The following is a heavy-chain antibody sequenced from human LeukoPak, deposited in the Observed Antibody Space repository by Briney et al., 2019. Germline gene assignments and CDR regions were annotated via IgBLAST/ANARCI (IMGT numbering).Heavy chain of an antibody. D-gene: IGHD1-26*01. CDR3: AKIEPGGSYYREYFQH. CDR1: GFTFSSYG. V-gene: IGHV3-30*18. Sequence: GGSLRLSCAASGFTFSSYGMHWVRQAPGKGLEWVAVISYDGSNKYYADSVKGRFTISRDNSKNTLYLQMNSLRAEDTAVYYCAKIEPGGSYYREYFQHWGQGTLVTVSS. J-gene: IGHJ1*01. CDR2: ISYDGSNK.